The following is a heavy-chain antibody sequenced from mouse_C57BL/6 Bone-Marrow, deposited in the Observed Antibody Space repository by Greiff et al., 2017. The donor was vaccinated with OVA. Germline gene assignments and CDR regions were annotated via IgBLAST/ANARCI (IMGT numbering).Heavy chain of an antibody. V-gene: IGHV1-59*01. D-gene: IGHD4-1*01. Sequence: QVQLQQPGAELVRPGTSVKLSCKASGYTFTSYWMHWVKQRPGQGLEWIGVIDPSDSYTNYNQKFKGKATLTVDTSSSTAYMQLSSLTSEDSAVYYCARKLGRVYFDYWGQGTTLTVSS. CDR1: GYTFTSYW. CDR3: ARKLGRVYFDY. J-gene: IGHJ2*01. CDR2: IDPSDSYT.